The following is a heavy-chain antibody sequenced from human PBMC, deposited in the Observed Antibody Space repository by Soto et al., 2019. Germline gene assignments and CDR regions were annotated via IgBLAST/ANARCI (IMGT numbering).Heavy chain of an antibody. J-gene: IGHJ6*03. Sequence: EVQLVESGGGLVRPGGSLRLSCAASGFTFSSYSINWVRQAPGKGLEWVSSIGRVSSHIYYADSVKGRFTVSRDNAKNSLYLPMNNLRVEDTAVYYCARDVYTGYDSYYYYYMDVWGKGTTVTVSS. D-gene: IGHD5-12*01. CDR3: ARDVYTGYDSYYYYYMDV. CDR2: IGRVSSHI. CDR1: GFTFSSYS. V-gene: IGHV3-21*01.